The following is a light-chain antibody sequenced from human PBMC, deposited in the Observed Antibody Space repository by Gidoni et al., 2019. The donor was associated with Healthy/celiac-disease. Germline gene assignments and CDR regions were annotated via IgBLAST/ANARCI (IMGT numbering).Light chain of an antibody. CDR1: QSVSGSY. V-gene: IGKV3-20*01. CDR3: QQYGSSQGPFT. CDR2: GAA. J-gene: IGKJ3*01. Sequence: EIVCTQSPGPLSLSPGERATLSCRASQSVSGSYLAWYQQKPGQAPRLLIYGAASRPTGIPDRFIGSGSGTDFTLTISSLEAEEFAVYYCQQYGSSQGPFTFGPGTKVDIK.